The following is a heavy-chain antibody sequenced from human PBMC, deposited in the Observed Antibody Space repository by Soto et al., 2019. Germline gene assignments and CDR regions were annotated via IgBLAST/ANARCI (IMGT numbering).Heavy chain of an antibody. V-gene: IGHV2-5*01. CDR2: IYWNDDK. CDR1: GFSLRTIGVD. CDR3: AKSGSSGWYGWFDP. J-gene: IGHJ5*02. Sequence: SGPTLVNPTQTLTLTCIFSGFSLRTIGVDVGWIRQPPGKALEWLGFIYWNDDKRYSPSLKSRLTITKDTSKNQVVLTMTNMDPVDTATYYCAKSGSSGWYGWFDPWGQGTLVTVSS. D-gene: IGHD6-19*01.